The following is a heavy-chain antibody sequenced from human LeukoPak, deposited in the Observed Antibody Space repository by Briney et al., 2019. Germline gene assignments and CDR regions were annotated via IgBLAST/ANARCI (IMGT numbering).Heavy chain of an antibody. D-gene: IGHD6-19*01. CDR1: GFTFSSYG. V-gene: IGHV3-30*18. Sequence: GGSLRLSCAASGFTFSSYGMHWVRQAPGKGLEWVAVISYDGSNKYYADSVKGRFTISRDNSKNTLYLQMNSLRAEDTAVYYCAKDRNHGSGWWNGMDVWGQGTTVTVS. CDR3: AKDRNHGSGWWNGMDV. CDR2: ISYDGSNK. J-gene: IGHJ6*02.